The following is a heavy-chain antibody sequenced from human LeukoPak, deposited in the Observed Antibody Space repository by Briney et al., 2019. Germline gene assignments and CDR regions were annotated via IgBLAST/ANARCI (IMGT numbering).Heavy chain of an antibody. CDR1: GYSISSGYQ. CDR2: IYHSGSA. D-gene: IGHD2-2*01. Sequence: SETLSLTFGVSGYSISSGYQWAWIRQSPGKGLEWIGSIYHSGSAHYNPSLKSRVTISVETSKNQFSLNMYSVTAADTAVYYCARDPRWLTPDCTSTSCYENYFDPWGQGTLVTVCS. CDR3: ARDPRWLTPDCTSTSCYENYFDP. V-gene: IGHV4-38-2*02. J-gene: IGHJ5*02.